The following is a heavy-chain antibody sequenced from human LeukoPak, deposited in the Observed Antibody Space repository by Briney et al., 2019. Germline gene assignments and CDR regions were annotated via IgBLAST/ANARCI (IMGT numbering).Heavy chain of an antibody. D-gene: IGHD6-13*01. Sequence: SVKVSCKASGFTLTSSAVQWVRQARGQRLEWIGWIVVGSNDTNYAQKFQKRVTIARDMSTNTAYMEPSSLRSEDTAVYYCAAPHSSSWFDFWGRGTLVTVSS. CDR3: AAPHSSSWFDF. J-gene: IGHJ4*02. V-gene: IGHV1-58*01. CDR2: IVVGSNDT. CDR1: GFTLTSSA.